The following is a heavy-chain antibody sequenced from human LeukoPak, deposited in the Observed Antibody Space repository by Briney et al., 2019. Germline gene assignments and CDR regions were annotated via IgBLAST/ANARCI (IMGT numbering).Heavy chain of an antibody. CDR3: ARVDILTGYYPGTFDY. Sequence: SETLSLTCTVSGGSISSYYWSWIRQPAGKGLEWIGRIYTSGSTNYNPSLKSRVTMSVDASKNQFSLKLSSVTAADTAMYYCARVDILTGYYPGTFDYWGQGTLVTVSS. J-gene: IGHJ4*02. CDR1: GGSISSYY. D-gene: IGHD3-9*01. CDR2: IYTSGST. V-gene: IGHV4-4*07.